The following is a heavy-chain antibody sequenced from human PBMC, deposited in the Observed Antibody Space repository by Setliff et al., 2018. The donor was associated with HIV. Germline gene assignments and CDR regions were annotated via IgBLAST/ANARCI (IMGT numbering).Heavy chain of an antibody. CDR3: AREIPFRGNANMWDYYAMDV. CDR1: GGSISSGNHY. J-gene: IGHJ6*02. D-gene: IGHD3-16*01. CDR2: IYASGST. V-gene: IGHV4-61*09. Sequence: SETLSLTCTVSGGSISSGNHYWAWIRQPAGKRLEWIGHIYASGSTYYNPSLNSRASISVDTSNSQVSLRLTSVAAADTAVYYCAREIPFRGNANMWDYYAMDVWGQGITVTVSS.